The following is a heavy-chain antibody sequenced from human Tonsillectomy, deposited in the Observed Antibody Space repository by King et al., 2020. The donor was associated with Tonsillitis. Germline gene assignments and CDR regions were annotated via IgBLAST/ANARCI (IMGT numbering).Heavy chain of an antibody. V-gene: IGHV5-51*01. D-gene: IGHD3-10*01. CDR3: ARPPVTMVRGIMSSFDI. Sequence: QLVQSGAEVRKPGESLKISCKPSGFSFISYWIGWVRQRPGKGLEWMGIMYPFNSTARYSPSFQGQVTMSADKSIRTAYLQWTSLKSSDTAMYYCARPPVTMVRGIMSSFDIWGQGTMVTVSS. CDR2: MYPFNSTA. CDR1: GFSFISYW. J-gene: IGHJ3*02.